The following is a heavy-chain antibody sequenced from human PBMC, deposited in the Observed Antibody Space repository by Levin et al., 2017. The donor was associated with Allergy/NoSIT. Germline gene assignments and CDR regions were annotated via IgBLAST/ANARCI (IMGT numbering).Heavy chain of an antibody. V-gene: IGHV4-39*01. CDR2: IFYSGST. Sequence: GSLRLSCTVSGGSISSGSYSWGWIRQPPGKGLEWIGSIFYSGSTYYNPSLKSRVTISVDTSKNQFSLKLSSVTAADTAVYYCARQSRMHPALDYYYFYMDVWGKGTTVTVSS. CDR1: GGSISSGSYS. J-gene: IGHJ6*03. CDR3: ARQSRMHPALDYYYFYMDV. D-gene: IGHD2-2*01.